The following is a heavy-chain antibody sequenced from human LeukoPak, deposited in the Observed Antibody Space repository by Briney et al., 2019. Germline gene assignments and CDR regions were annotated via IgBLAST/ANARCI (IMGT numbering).Heavy chain of an antibody. CDR2: IYYSGST. J-gene: IGHJ3*02. CDR1: GGSISSSSSY. D-gene: IGHD3-22*01. CDR3: ARLTVVGLGDAFDI. Sequence: PSETLSLTCTVSGGSISSSSSYWGWIRQPPGKGLEWIGNIYYSGSTYYNPSLKSRVTISVDTSKNQFSLRLSSVTAADTAVYFCARLTVVGLGDAFDIWGHGTMVTVSS. V-gene: IGHV4-39*01.